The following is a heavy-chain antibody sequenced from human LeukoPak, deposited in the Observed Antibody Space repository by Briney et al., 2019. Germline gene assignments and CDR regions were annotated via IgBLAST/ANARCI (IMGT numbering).Heavy chain of an antibody. D-gene: IGHD3-3*01. CDR3: ARDPGVVAFHYFDY. J-gene: IGHJ4*02. Sequence: GGSLRLSCAASGFTFSSYAMSWVRQAPGKGLEWVSAISGSGGSTYYADSVKGRFTISRDNSKNTLYLQMNSLRAEDTALYYCARDPGVVAFHYFDYWGQGTLVTVSS. CDR1: GFTFSSYA. V-gene: IGHV3-23*01. CDR2: ISGSGGST.